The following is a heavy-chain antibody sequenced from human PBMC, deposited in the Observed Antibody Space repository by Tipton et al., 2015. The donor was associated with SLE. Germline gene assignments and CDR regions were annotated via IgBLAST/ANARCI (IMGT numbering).Heavy chain of an antibody. CDR2: IYYSGST. D-gene: IGHD5-24*01. V-gene: IGHV4-39*01. J-gene: IGHJ4*02. CDR3: ARHASPATIAPFDY. CDR1: GGSISSSSYY. Sequence: TLSLTCTVSGGSISSSSYYWGWIRQPPGKGLEWIGSIYYSGSTYYNPSLKSRVTISVDTSKNQFSLKLSSVTAADTAVYYCARHASPATIAPFDYWGQGTLVTVSS.